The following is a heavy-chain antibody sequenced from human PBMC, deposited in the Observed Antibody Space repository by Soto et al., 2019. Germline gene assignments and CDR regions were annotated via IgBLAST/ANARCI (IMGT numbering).Heavy chain of an antibody. CDR1: GFTFSSFA. D-gene: IGHD5-18*01. CDR2: ISGSGDGT. V-gene: IGHV3-23*01. J-gene: IGHJ4*02. Sequence: GSLRLSCAASGFTFSSFALSWVRQAPGKGLEWVSAISGSGDGTDYAASVKGRFTIYRDNSKNTLYLQMNSLRAEDTAVYYCAGPGYSSQDYWGQGALVTVSS. CDR3: AGPGYSSQDY.